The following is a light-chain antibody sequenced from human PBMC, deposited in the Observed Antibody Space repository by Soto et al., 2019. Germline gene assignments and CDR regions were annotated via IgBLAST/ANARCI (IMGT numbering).Light chain of an antibody. CDR1: SSNIGGNS. J-gene: IGLJ1*01. V-gene: IGLV1-51*01. CDR3: GSWDSSLRAYV. Sequence: QSALTQPPSVSAAPGQTVTISCSGSSSNIGGNSVSWYQQLPGTAPKLLIYDDNKPRSAIRDRFSGSKSGTSATLGITGFQTGDEAHYYCGSWDSSLRAYVFGTGTKVTVL. CDR2: DDN.